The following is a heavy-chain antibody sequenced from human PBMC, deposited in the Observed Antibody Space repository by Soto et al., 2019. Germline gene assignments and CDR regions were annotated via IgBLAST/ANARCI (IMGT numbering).Heavy chain of an antibody. CDR1: GFTFSNAW. J-gene: IGHJ4*02. CDR3: TTGKLGRGWGY. Sequence: EVQLVESGGGLVKPGGSLRLSCAASGFTFSNAWMNWVRQAPGKGLEWVGRIKSKTDGGTTDYAAPVKGRFTISRDDSRTTLYLQMNSLKTEDTAVYYCTTGKLGRGWGYWGQGTLVTVSS. CDR2: IKSKTDGGTT. V-gene: IGHV3-15*07. D-gene: IGHD7-27*01.